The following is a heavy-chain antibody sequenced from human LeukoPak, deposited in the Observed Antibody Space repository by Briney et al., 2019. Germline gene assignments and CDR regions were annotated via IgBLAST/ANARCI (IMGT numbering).Heavy chain of an antibody. D-gene: IGHD6-13*01. J-gene: IGHJ6*03. CDR1: GFTFSSYG. Sequence: GGSLRLSCAASGFTFSSYGMHWVRQAPGKGLEWVAFIRYDGSNKYYADSVKGRFTISRDNSKNTLYLQMSSLRAEDTAVYYCAKWIAAAGANYYYYMDVWGQRDHGHRLL. CDR2: IRYDGSNK. V-gene: IGHV3-30*02. CDR3: AKWIAAAGANYYYYMDV.